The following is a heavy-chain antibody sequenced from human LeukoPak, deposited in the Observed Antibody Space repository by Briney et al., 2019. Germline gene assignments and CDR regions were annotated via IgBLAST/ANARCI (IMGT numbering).Heavy chain of an antibody. V-gene: IGHV3-74*01. J-gene: IGHJ5*02. Sequence: GGSLRLSCAASGFTFGDYAMHWARQTPGKGLVWVSRMSSDESTTNYADSVRGRFTISRDNAKNALYLQMNNLRAEDTAIYFCARGRGPYGWFDPWGQGTLVTVSS. D-gene: IGHD3-10*01. CDR2: MSSDESTT. CDR3: ARGRGPYGWFDP. CDR1: GFTFGDYA.